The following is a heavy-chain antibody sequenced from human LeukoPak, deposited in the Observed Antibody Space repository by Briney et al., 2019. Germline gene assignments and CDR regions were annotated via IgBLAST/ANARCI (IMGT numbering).Heavy chain of an antibody. CDR3: ARSAYCGGDCYTDYYYYYMDV. D-gene: IGHD2-21*01. V-gene: IGHV1-69*13. CDR2: IIPIFGTA. J-gene: IGHJ6*03. CDR1: GGTFSSYA. Sequence: SVKVSCKXSGGTFSSYAISWVRQAPGQGLEWMGGIIPIFGTANYAQKFQGRVTITADESTSTAYMELSSLRSEDTAVYYCARSAYCGGDCYTDYYYYYMDVWGKGTTVTVSS.